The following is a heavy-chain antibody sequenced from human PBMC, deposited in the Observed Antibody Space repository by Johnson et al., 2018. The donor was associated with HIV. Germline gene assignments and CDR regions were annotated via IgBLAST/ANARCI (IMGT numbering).Heavy chain of an antibody. CDR3: AREVGIQLWSSDAFDI. CDR1: GFTFDDHG. CDR2: INWNGGRT. Sequence: VQLVESGGGVVRPGGSLRLSCAASGFTFDDHGMSWVRQAPGKGLEWVSGINWNGGRTGYADSVKGRFTISRDNAKNSLDLQMNSLKAEDTALYYCAREVGIQLWSSDAFDIWGQGTMVTVSS. V-gene: IGHV3-20*04. J-gene: IGHJ3*02. D-gene: IGHD5-18*01.